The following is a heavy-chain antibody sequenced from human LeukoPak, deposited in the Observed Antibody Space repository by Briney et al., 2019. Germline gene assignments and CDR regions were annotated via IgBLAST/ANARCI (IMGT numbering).Heavy chain of an antibody. J-gene: IGHJ4*02. CDR2: INHSGST. CDR3: ARIGLGGYSYGSRIDY. Sequence: PSETLSLTCAVYVGSFNDYYWTWIRQPPGKGLEWIGEINHSGSTNYNPSLKSRVTLSVDTSKNQFSLKLSSVTAADTAVYYCARIGLGGYSYGSRIDYWGQGTLVTVSS. CDR1: VGSFNDYY. D-gene: IGHD5-18*01. V-gene: IGHV4-34*01.